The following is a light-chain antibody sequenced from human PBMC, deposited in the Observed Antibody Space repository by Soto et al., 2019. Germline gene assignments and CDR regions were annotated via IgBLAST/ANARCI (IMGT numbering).Light chain of an antibody. J-gene: IGKJ3*01. CDR1: QDIGNF. CDR3: QQYKTFPFT. V-gene: IGKV1-16*02. CDR2: AAS. Sequence: DIPLTQTPSPLSASVGDRVTISCRASQDIGNFLAWFQQKPGQPPKSLIYAASNLESGVPSNFSGSGSGTDFTLTVDSLQAEDFATYYCQQYKTFPFTFGPGTKVDV.